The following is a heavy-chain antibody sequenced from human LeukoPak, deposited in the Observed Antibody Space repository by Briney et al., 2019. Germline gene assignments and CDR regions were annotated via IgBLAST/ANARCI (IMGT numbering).Heavy chain of an antibody. CDR2: ISGSGGST. V-gene: IGHV3-23*01. CDR3: AGTRLGASPE. D-gene: IGHD3-16*01. Sequence: GGSLRLSCAASGFTFSNYAMNWVRQAPGRGLEWVSAISGSGGSTYYADSVQGRFTISRDNSKNTLYLQMNSLRVEDTAVYYCAGTRLGASPEWGQGTLVTVSS. CDR1: GFTFSNYA. J-gene: IGHJ4*02.